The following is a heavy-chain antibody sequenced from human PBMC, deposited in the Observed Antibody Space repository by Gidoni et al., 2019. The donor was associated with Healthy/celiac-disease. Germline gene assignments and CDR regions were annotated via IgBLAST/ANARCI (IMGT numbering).Heavy chain of an antibody. J-gene: IGHJ1*01. CDR3: AKQITMLFQH. Sequence: EVQVVESGGGLVQPGGALRLSCASSGFTFSSYAMSWVRQAPGKGLEWVLAISGSGGSTYYADSGKGRFTISRDNSKNTLYLQMNSLRAEDTDVYYCAKQITMLFQHWGQGTLVTVSS. V-gene: IGHV3-23*04. CDR2: ISGSGGST. D-gene: IGHD3-10*01. CDR1: GFTFSSYA.